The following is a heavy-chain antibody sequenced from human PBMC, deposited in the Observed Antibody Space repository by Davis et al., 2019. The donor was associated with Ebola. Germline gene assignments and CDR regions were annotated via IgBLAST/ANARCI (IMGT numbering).Heavy chain of an antibody. CDR1: GYTFTSYD. CDR2: MNPNSGNT. D-gene: IGHD3-10*01. Sequence: AASVKVSCKASGYTFTSYDIFWVRQATGQGLEWMGWMNPNSGNTGYAQKFQGRVTMTRNTSISTAYMELSSLGSEDTAVYYCATRGVGGGYFDYWGQGTLVTVSS. V-gene: IGHV1-8*01. CDR3: ATRGVGGGYFDY. J-gene: IGHJ4*02.